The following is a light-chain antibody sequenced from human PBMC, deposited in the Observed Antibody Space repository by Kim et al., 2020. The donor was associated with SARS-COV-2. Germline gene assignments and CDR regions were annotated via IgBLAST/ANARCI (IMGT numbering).Light chain of an antibody. CDR3: QQYGGSPWT. CDR2: GTS. V-gene: IGKV3-20*01. J-gene: IGKJ1*01. CDR1: QSVSSSS. Sequence: PGERATLSCRASQSVSSSSLAWYQQKPGQAPRLLIYGTSSRATGIPDRFSGSGSGTDFTLTISRLEPEDFAVYYCQQYGGSPWTFGQGTKVDIK.